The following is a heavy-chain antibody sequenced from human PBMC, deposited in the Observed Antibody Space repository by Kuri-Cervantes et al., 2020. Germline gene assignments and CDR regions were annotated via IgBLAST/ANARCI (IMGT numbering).Heavy chain of an antibody. CDR2: INHSGST. D-gene: IGHD6-13*01. CDR3: AFRGIAAAGMTAASRAYYYYGMDV. Sequence: SETLSLTCAVYGGSFSGYYWSWIRQPPGKGLEWIGEINHSGSTNYNPSLKSRVTMSVDTSKNQFSLKLSSVTAADTAVYYCAFRGIAAAGMTAASRAYYYYGMDVWGQGTTVTVSS. CDR1: GGSFSGYY. J-gene: IGHJ6*02. V-gene: IGHV4-34*01.